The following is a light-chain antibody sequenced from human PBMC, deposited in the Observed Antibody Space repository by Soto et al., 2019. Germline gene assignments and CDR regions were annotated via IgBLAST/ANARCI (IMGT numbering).Light chain of an antibody. V-gene: IGLV3-1*01. J-gene: IGLJ3*02. Sequence: SSELIQPPSVSVSPGQTASITCSGDKLENKYVCWYQQRPGQSPVLVIYKDSKRPSGIPERFSGSNSGNTATLTISGTQAMDEADYYCQVWDRYTRVFGGGTKLTVL. CDR1: KLENKY. CDR2: KDS. CDR3: QVWDRYTRV.